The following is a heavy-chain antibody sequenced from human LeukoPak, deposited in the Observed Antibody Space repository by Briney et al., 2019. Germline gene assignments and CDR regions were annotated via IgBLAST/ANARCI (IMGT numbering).Heavy chain of an antibody. CDR1: GGSFSGYY. J-gene: IGHJ4*02. CDR3: ARANDLGHFDY. Sequence: SETLSLTCAVYGGSFSGYYWSWIRQPPGKGLEWIGEINHSGSTNYNPSLKSRVTISVDTSKNQFSLKLSSVTAADTAVYYCARANDLGHFDYWGQGTLVTVSS. V-gene: IGHV4-34*01. CDR2: INHSGST.